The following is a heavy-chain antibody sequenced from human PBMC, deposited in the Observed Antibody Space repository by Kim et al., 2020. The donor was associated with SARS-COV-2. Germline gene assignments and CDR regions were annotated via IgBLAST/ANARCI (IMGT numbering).Heavy chain of an antibody. V-gene: IGHV4-59*13. D-gene: IGHD3-9*01. J-gene: IGHJ4*02. CDR2: IYYSGST. Sequence: SETLSLTCTVSGGSISSYYWSWIRQPPGKGLEWIGYIYYSGSTNYNPSLKSRVTISVDTSKNQFSLKLSSVTAADTAVYYCAREGIYFDWFGGVDYWGQGTLVTVSS. CDR1: GGSISSYY. CDR3: AREGIYFDWFGGVDY.